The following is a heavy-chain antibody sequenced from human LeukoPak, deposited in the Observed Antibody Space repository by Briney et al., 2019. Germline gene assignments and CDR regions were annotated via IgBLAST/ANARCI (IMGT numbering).Heavy chain of an antibody. V-gene: IGHV4-39*07. CDR2: IYYSGST. CDR1: GGSISSSSYY. Sequence: PSETLSLTCTVSGGSISSSSYYWGWIRQPPGQGLEWIGSIYYSGSTYYNPSLKSRVTISVDTSKNQFSLKLSSVTAADTAVYYCAREGKDDAFDIWGQGTMVTVSS. D-gene: IGHD4-23*01. J-gene: IGHJ3*02. CDR3: AREGKDDAFDI.